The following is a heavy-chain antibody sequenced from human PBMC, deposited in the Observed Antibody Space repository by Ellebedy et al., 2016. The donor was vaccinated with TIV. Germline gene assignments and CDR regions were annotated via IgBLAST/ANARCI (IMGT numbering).Heavy chain of an antibody. Sequence: GESLKISCAASGFTFSNYAMSWVRRAPGKGLEWVSSFSGSGDSTYYADSVKGRFTITRDNSKNTLYLQMSRLSAEDTAVYYCAKGSSSGFNYDRVGFEYWGQGTLVTVSS. D-gene: IGHD3-22*01. CDR3: AKGSSSGFNYDRVGFEY. V-gene: IGHV3-23*01. CDR2: FSGSGDST. J-gene: IGHJ4*02. CDR1: GFTFSNYA.